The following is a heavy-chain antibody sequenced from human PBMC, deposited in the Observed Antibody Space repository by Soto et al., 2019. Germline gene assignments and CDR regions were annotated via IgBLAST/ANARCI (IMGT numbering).Heavy chain of an antibody. CDR2: IYYSGST. CDR1: GGSISSYY. J-gene: IGHJ5*02. V-gene: IGHV4-59*01. Sequence: PSETLSLTCTVSGGSISSYYWSWIRQPPGKGLEWIGYIYYSGSTNYNPSLKSRVTISVDTSKNQFSLKLSSVTAGDTAVYYCARSDRSNWFDPWGQGTLVTVSS. D-gene: IGHD3-16*02. CDR3: ARSDRSNWFDP.